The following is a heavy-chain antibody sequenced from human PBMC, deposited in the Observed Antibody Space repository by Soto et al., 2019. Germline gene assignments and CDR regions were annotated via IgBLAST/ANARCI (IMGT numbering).Heavy chain of an antibody. CDR2: IYYSGST. CDR1: GGSISSYY. J-gene: IGHJ4*02. D-gene: IGHD5-12*01. V-gene: IGHV4-59*01. Sequence: SETLSLTCTVSGGSISSYYWSWIRQPPGRGLEWIGYIYYSGSTNYNPSLKSRVTISVDTSKNQFSLKLSSVTAADTAVYYCARAPSGYGHFEYWGQGTLVTVSS. CDR3: ARAPSGYGHFEY.